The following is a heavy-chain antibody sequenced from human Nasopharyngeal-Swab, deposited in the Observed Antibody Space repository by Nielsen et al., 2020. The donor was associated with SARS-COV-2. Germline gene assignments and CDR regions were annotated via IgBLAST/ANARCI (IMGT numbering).Heavy chain of an antibody. V-gene: IGHV4-34*01. CDR3: ARATYYDYVWGSCRPGAFDI. Sequence: RQAPGKGLEWIGEINHSGSTNYNPSLKSRVTISVDTSKNQFSLKLSSVTAADTAVYYCARATYYDYVWGSCRPGAFDIWGQGTMVTVSS. CDR2: INHSGST. J-gene: IGHJ3*02. D-gene: IGHD3-16*02.